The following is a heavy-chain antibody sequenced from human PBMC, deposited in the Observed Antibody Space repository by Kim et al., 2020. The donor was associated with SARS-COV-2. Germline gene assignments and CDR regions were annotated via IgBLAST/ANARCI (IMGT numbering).Heavy chain of an antibody. V-gene: IGHV3-73*01. D-gene: IGHD4-17*01. Sequence: GGSLRLSCAASGFTFSGSTMHWVRQASGKGLEWVGRIRSKANSYATAYAASVKGRFTISRDDSKNTAYLQMNSLKTEDTAVYYCTTRDYGDSYVMDVWGQGTTVTVSS. CDR3: TTRDYGDSYVMDV. J-gene: IGHJ6*02. CDR2: IRSKANSYAT. CDR1: GFTFSGST.